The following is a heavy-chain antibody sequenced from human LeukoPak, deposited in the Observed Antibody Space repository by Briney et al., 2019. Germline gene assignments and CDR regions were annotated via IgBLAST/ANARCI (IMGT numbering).Heavy chain of an antibody. J-gene: IGHJ6*02. CDR1: GYTFTSYG. V-gene: IGHV1-18*01. CDR3: ARVSVADDSSGTFYYYYGMDV. Sequence: ASVKVSCKASGYTFTSYGISWVRQAPGQGLEWMGWISAYNGNTNYAQKLQGRVTMTTDTSTSTAYMELRSLRSDDTAVYYCARVSVADDSSGTFYYYYGMDVWGQGTTVTVSS. D-gene: IGHD3-22*01. CDR2: ISAYNGNT.